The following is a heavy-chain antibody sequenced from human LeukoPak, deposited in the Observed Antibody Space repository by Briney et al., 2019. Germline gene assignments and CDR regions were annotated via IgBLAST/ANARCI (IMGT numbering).Heavy chain of an antibody. Sequence: ASVKVSRKASGYTFTSYDINWVRQAAGQGLEWMGWMNPNSGNTGYAQKFQGRVTITRNTSISTAYMELSSLRSGDPAVTSCARVQVWGPGSFDPWGQGTPVTVSS. CDR1: GYTFTSYD. D-gene: IGHD3-16*01. J-gene: IGHJ5*02. CDR2: MNPNSGNT. V-gene: IGHV1-8*03. CDR3: ARVQVWGPGSFDP.